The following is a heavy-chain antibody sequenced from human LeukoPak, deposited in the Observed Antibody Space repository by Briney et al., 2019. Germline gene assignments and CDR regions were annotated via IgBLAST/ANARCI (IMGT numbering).Heavy chain of an antibody. CDR2: ISSSSSYI. CDR3: ARDPSSCYYDSSGQLNWFDP. V-gene: IGHV3-21*01. J-gene: IGHJ5*02. D-gene: IGHD3-22*01. CDR1: GFTFSSYS. Sequence: PGGSLRLSCAASGFTFSSYSMNWVRQAPGKGLEWVSSISSSSSYIYYADSVKGRFTISRDNAKNSLYLQMNSLRAEDTAVYYCARDPSSCYYDSSGQLNWFDPWGQGTLVTVSS.